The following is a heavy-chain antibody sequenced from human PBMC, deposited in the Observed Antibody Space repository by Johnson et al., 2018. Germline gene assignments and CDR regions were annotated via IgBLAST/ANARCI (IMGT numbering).Heavy chain of an antibody. CDR3: ARDRGGDYAEYFQH. Sequence: QVQLQESGPGLVKPSETLSLTCTVSGGSISSYYWSWIRQPPGKGLEWIGYISYSGTTNYNPSLKSRVTISVDTSKSQFSLKLSSVTAADTAVYYCARDRGGDYAEYFQHWGQGTLVTVSS. D-gene: IGHD4-17*01. CDR1: GGSISSYY. V-gene: IGHV4-59*12. CDR2: ISYSGTT. J-gene: IGHJ1*01.